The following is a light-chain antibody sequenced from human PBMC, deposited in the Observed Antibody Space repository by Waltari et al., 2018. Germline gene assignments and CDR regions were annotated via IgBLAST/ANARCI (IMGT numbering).Light chain of an antibody. CDR3: QQYYATPRT. CDR2: WAS. Sequence: DIVMTQSPDSLAVSLDERATINCKSSQSVLYSSNNKNYLAWYQQKPGQPPKLLIYWASNGESGVPDRFSGSGSGTDFTLTISSLQAEDVAVYYCQQYYATPRTFGPGTKVEIK. J-gene: IGKJ1*01. CDR1: QSVLYSSNNKNY. V-gene: IGKV4-1*01.